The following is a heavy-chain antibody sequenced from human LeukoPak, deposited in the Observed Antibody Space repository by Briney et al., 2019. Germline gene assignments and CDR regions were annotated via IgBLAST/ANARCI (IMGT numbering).Heavy chain of an antibody. V-gene: IGHV4-34*01. CDR2: INHSGST. CDR1: GGSFSGYY. J-gene: IGHJ6*03. CDR3: ARGRKQQLVYYMDV. Sequence: PSETLSLTCAVYGGSFSGYYWSWIRQPLGKGLEWIGEINHSGSTNYNPSLKSRVTISVDTSKNQFSLKLSSVTAADTAVYYCARGRKQQLVYYMDVWGKGTTVTVSS. D-gene: IGHD6-13*01.